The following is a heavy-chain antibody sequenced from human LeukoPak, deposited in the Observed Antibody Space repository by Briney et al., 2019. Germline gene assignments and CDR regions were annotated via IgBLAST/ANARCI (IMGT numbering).Heavy chain of an antibody. J-gene: IGHJ5*02. Sequence: ASVKVSCQASGYTFTDYYMHWVRQAPRQGLEGIGWINPNIGGTNYAQKFQGRVTRTRDPSISTAHMGLSRLRSADTAAYYSARNPRRAVPTIWWFDPWGQGTLVTASS. V-gene: IGHV1-2*02. CDR3: ARNPRRAVPTIWWFDP. CDR1: GYTFTDYY. D-gene: IGHD5-12*01. CDR2: INPNIGGT.